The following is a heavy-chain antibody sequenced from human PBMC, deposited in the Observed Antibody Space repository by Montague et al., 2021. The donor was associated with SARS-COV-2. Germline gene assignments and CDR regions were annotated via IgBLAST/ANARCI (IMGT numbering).Heavy chain of an antibody. D-gene: IGHD3-10*01. Sequence: SETLSLTCTVSGVSISRYFWSWIRHSPGKVLYWIGYFYHSGGTKYNPSLKSRVTISGDTSKNQFSLKLSSVTTADTAVYYCARSGAVPMDWGQGTLVTVSS. V-gene: IGHV4-59*13. CDR3: ARSGAVPMD. CDR1: GVSISRYF. CDR2: FYHSGGT. J-gene: IGHJ4*02.